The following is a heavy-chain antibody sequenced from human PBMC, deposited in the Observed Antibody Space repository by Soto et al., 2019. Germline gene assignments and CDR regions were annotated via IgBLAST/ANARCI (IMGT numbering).Heavy chain of an antibody. D-gene: IGHD2-21*02. CDR2: INSDGSST. CDR1: GFTFSSYW. CDR3: ARDCRGGDCYYYYDGMDV. V-gene: IGHV3-74*01. Sequence: GGSLRLSCAASGFTFSSYWMHWVRQAPGKGLVWVSRINSDGSSTSYADSVKGRFTISRVNAKNTLYLQMNSLRAEDTAVYYCARDCRGGDCYYYYDGMDVWGQGTSVTVSS. J-gene: IGHJ6*02.